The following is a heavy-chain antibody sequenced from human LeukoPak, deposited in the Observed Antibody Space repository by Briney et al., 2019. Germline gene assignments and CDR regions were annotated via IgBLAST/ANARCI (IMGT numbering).Heavy chain of an antibody. J-gene: IGHJ4*02. CDR2: INPNSGGT. D-gene: IGHD3-22*01. V-gene: IGHV1-2*02. Sequence: GASVKVSCKASGYTFTSYYMHWVRQAPGQGLEWMGWINPNSGGTNYAQKFQGRVTMTRDTSISTAYMELSRLRSDDTAVYYCARESAILYYDSSGYSSYWGQGTLVTVSS. CDR3: ARESAILYYDSSGYSSY. CDR1: GYTFTSYY.